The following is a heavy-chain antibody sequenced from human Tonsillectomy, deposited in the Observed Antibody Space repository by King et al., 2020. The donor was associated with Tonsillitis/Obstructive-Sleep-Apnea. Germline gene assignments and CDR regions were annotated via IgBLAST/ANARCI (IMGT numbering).Heavy chain of an antibody. CDR2: ISYDGTNK. D-gene: IGHD2-2*01. Sequence: VQLVESGGGVVQPGRSLRLSCATSGFIFRNYGMHWVRQAPGKGLEWVAVISYDGTNKYYADSVKGRFTISRDNSRNTLDLQMNSLRAEDTAVYYCAKDRGDVEVPAPIAGEFDDWGQGILVTVSS. CDR1: GFIFRNYG. V-gene: IGHV3-30*18. J-gene: IGHJ4*02. CDR3: AKDRGDVEVPAPIAGEFDD.